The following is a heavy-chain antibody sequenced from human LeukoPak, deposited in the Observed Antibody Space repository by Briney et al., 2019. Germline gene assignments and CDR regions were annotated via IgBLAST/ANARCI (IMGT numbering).Heavy chain of an antibody. CDR3: ARSVEGYCSGGSCYSYSYYMDV. CDR2: IYYSGST. D-gene: IGHD2-15*01. J-gene: IGHJ6*03. CDR1: GGSISSYY. Sequence: PSETLSLTCTVSGGSISSYYWSWIRQPPGKGLEWIGYIYYSGSTNYNPSLKSRVTISVDTSKNQFSLKLSSVTAADTAVFYCARSVEGYCSGGSCYSYSYYMDVWGKGTTVTVSS. V-gene: IGHV4-59*01.